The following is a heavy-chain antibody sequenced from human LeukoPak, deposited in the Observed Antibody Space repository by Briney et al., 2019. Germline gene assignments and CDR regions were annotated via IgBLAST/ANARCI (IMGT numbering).Heavy chain of an antibody. CDR3: ARDSPYSARGQPADY. CDR1: GFTLTTYW. CDR2: IKQDGSEK. J-gene: IGHJ4*02. D-gene: IGHD6-6*01. V-gene: IGHV3-7*01. Sequence: GGSLRPSCAASGFTLTTYWMSWVRQAPGKGLEWVANIKQDGSEKYYVDSVKGRFTISRDNAKNTLSLQMNSLRTEDTAIYYCARDSPYSARGQPADYWGQGTLVTVSS.